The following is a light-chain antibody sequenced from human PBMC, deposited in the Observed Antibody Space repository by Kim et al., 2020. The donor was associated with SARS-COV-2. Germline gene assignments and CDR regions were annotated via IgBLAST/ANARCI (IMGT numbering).Light chain of an antibody. Sequence: QSALTQPPSVSGSRGQSVTISCTGTSSDIGNYDRVSWYQQFPGTAPRLMIYEVDNRPSGVPDRFSGSKSGNTASLTISGLQTEDEGDYYCSSYTTYRTVIFGGGTKVTVL. V-gene: IGLV2-18*02. J-gene: IGLJ2*01. CDR2: EVD. CDR1: SSDIGNYDR. CDR3: SSYTTYRTVI.